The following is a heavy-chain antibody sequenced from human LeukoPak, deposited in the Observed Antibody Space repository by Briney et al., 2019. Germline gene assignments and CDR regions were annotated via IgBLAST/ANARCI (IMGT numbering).Heavy chain of an antibody. CDR2: INPNSGGT. CDR1: GYTFTGYY. D-gene: IGHD6-6*01. CDR3: ARGARNNIAARPSESTH. V-gene: IGHV1-2*02. J-gene: IGHJ4*02. Sequence: RASVKVSCKASGYTFTGYYMHWVRQAPGQGLEWMGWINPNSGGTNYQGRVTMTRDTSISTAYMELSRLRSDDTAVYYCARGARNNIAARPSESTHWGQGTLVTVSS.